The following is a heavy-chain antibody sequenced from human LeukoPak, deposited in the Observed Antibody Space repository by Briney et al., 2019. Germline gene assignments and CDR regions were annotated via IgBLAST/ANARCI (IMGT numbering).Heavy chain of an antibody. CDR3: AKLNMIVVAFDY. CDR1: GFTFSSYA. D-gene: IGHD3-22*01. Sequence: PGGSLRLSCAASGFTFSSYAMSLVRQAPGKGLEWVSAISGSGGSTYYADSVKGRFTISRDNSKNTLYLQMNSLRAEDTAVYYCAKLNMIVVAFDYWGQGTLVTVSS. J-gene: IGHJ4*02. CDR2: ISGSGGST. V-gene: IGHV3-23*01.